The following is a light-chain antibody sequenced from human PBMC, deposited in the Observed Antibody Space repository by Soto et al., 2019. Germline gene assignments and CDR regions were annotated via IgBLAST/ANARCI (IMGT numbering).Light chain of an antibody. CDR3: CSLTTSHTYV. CDR1: SSDIGTYNL. CDR2: EGI. Sequence: QSALTQPASVSGSPGQSITISCTGTSSDIGTYNLVSWYQHYPGKAPKLMIYEGIKRPSGVSNRFSGSKSGNSASLTISGLQADDEADYYCCSLTTSHTYVFGSGTKVTVL. J-gene: IGLJ1*01. V-gene: IGLV2-14*02.